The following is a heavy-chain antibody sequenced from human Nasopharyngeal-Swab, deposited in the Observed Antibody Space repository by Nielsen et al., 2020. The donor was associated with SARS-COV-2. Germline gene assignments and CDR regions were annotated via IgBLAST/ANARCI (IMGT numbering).Heavy chain of an antibody. CDR3: AKDWGSGTYRYSYMDV. CDR1: GFIFDDYA. J-gene: IGHJ6*03. D-gene: IGHD1-26*01. V-gene: IGHV3-9*01. Sequence: SLKISCASSGFIFDDYAMHWVRQASGKGLEWVSGISWNSGRTGYADSVKGRFTISRDNAKNSLYLQMNSLRTEDTALYYCAKDWGSGTYRYSYMDVWGKGTTVTVSS. CDR2: ISWNSGRT.